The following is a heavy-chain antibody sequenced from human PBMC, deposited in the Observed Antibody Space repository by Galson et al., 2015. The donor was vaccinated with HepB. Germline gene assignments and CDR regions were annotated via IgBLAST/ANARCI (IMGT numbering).Heavy chain of an antibody. CDR3: AREDYGDSLYYYYGMDV. D-gene: IGHD4-17*01. V-gene: IGHV1-46*01. CDR1: GYTFTSYY. J-gene: IGHJ6*02. Sequence: SVKVSCKASGYTFTSYYMHWVRQAPGQGLEWMGIINPSGGSTSYAQKFQGRVTMTRDTSTSTVYMELSSLRSEDTAVYYCAREDYGDSLYYYYGMDVWGQGTTVTVSS. CDR2: INPSGGST.